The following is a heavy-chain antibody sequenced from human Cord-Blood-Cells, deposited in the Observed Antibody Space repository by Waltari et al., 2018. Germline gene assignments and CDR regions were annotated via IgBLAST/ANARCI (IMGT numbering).Heavy chain of an antibody. Sequence: QVQLVQSGAEVKKPGASVKVSCKASGYTFTGYYMHWVPPAPGQGLEWMGWINPNSGGTNYAQKFQGRVTMTRDTSISTAYMELSRLRSDDTAVYYCAREIGELGILFDYWGQGTLVTVSS. CDR3: AREIGELGILFDY. CDR1: GYTFTGYY. J-gene: IGHJ4*02. D-gene: IGHD7-27*01. V-gene: IGHV1-2*02. CDR2: INPNSGGT.